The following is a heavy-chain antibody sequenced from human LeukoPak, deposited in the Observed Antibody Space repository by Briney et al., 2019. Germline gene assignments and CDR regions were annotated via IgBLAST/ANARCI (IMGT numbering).Heavy chain of an antibody. Sequence: GGSLRLSCAASGFTVSSNYMSWVRQAPGKGLEWVSIIYSGGSTYYADSVRGRFTISRDNSRNTLYLLMNSLRAEDTAVYYCATSGWWGYFDYWGQGTLVTVSS. V-gene: IGHV3-66*01. CDR3: ATSGWWGYFDY. CDR1: GFTVSSNY. D-gene: IGHD6-19*01. J-gene: IGHJ4*02. CDR2: IYSGGST.